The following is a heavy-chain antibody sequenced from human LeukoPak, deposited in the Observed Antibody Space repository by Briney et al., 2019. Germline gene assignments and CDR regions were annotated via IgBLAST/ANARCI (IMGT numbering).Heavy chain of an antibody. J-gene: IGHJ4*02. CDR2: IYADGET. D-gene: IGHD4-17*01. CDR3: ARAPTVTTIFDY. V-gene: IGHV3-66*01. CDR1: GLIVSNNY. Sequence: GGSLRLSCAASGLIVSNNYMSWVRQAPGKGLDWVSIIYADGETHYADSVRGRFTISRDNSKNTLYLQMNVLGAGDTAVYYCARAPTVTTIFDYWGQGTLVTVSS.